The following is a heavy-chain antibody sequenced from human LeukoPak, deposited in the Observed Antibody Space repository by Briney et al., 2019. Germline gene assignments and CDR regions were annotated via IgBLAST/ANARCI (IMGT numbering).Heavy chain of an antibody. Sequence: SVKVSCKASRGTFSSYAISWVRQAPGQGLEWMGGIIPIFGTANYAQKFQGRVTITADKSTGTAYMELSSLRSEDTAVYYCARPDSSSWYLGFDPWGQGTLVTVSS. D-gene: IGHD6-13*01. V-gene: IGHV1-69*06. CDR1: RGTFSSYA. CDR2: IIPIFGTA. CDR3: ARPDSSSWYLGFDP. J-gene: IGHJ5*02.